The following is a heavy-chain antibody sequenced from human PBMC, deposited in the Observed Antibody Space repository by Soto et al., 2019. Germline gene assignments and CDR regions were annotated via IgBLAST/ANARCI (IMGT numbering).Heavy chain of an antibody. D-gene: IGHD3-16*01. CDR3: ARGDRWAFYP. Sequence: EVQLVESGGGLVRPGGSLRLSCAASGFTFSYYWMHWVRQAPGKGLVWVSRIHSDGSSTTYADFVKGRFIISRDNARKTVDLQMNSVRVEDTAVYYCARGDRWAFYPWGQGTVVTVSS. J-gene: IGHJ3*01. V-gene: IGHV3-74*01. CDR1: GFTFSYYW. CDR2: IHSDGSST.